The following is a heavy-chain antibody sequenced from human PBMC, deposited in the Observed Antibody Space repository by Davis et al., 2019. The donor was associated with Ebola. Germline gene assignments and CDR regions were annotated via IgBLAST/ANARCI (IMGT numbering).Heavy chain of an antibody. CDR2: ISPYNGNT. J-gene: IGHJ6*02. Sequence: ASVKVSCKASGYTLNTYGISWVRQAPGQGLEWMGWISPYNGNTKFAQKVQGRVTMTTDTSTSTAYLELRSLRADDTAVYYCARDLPQVGAAWGVYSHYYGMDVWGQGTTVTVSS. CDR3: ARDLPQVGAAWGVYSHYYGMDV. V-gene: IGHV1-18*01. D-gene: IGHD1-26*01. CDR1: GYTLNTYG.